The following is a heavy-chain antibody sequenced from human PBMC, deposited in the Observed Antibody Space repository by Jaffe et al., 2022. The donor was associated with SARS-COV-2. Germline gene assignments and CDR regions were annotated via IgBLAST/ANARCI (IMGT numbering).Heavy chain of an antibody. Sequence: EVQLVESGGGLVQPGGSLRLSCAASGFTFSSYWMHWVRQAPGKGLVWVSRINSDGSSTSYADSVKGRFTISRDNAKNTLYLQMNSLRAEDTAVYYCARDLVVREYYYYYYGMDVWGQGTTVTVSS. D-gene: IGHD3-10*01. CDR3: ARDLVVREYYYYYYGMDV. CDR1: GFTFSSYW. V-gene: IGHV3-74*01. J-gene: IGHJ6*02. CDR2: INSDGSST.